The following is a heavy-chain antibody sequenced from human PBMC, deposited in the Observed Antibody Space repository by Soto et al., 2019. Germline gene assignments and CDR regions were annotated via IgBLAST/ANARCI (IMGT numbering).Heavy chain of an antibody. Sequence: QVQLVESGGGVVQPGRSLRLSCAASGFTFSSYAMHWVRQAPGKGLEWVAVISYDGSNKYYAESVKGRFTISRDNSKNTLYLQMNSLRAEDTAVYYCARGCDSYYSCGMDVWGQGTTVTVSS. J-gene: IGHJ6*02. CDR3: ARGCDSYYSCGMDV. CDR1: GFTFSSYA. CDR2: ISYDGSNK. V-gene: IGHV3-30-3*01.